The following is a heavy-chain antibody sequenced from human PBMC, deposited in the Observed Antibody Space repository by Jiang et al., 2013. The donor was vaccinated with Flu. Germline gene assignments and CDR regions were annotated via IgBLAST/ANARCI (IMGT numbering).Heavy chain of an antibody. D-gene: IGHD5-12*01. CDR1: GSSVNSGSYY. CDR3: ARVDYSKGSGMDV. J-gene: IGHJ6*02. V-gene: IGHV4-61*01. Sequence: GSGLVKPSETLSLSCTVSGSSVNSGSYYWSWIRQPPGKGLEWIGYIYYSGSTYYNPSLKSRVTISVDTSKKQFSLKLTSVTAADTALYYCARVDYSKGSGMDVWGQGTTVTVSS. CDR2: IYYSGST.